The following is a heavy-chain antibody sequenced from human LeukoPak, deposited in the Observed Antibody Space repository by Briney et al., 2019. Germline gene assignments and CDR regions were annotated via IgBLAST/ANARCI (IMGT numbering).Heavy chain of an antibody. Sequence: GGSLRLSCAASGFPFSSYAMNWVRQAPGKGLEWVSAISGSGGSTYSAVSLKGRFTISRDNSKNTLYLQMNSLRVEDTAVYYCAKGARSSGSSYFDYWGQGTLVTVSS. V-gene: IGHV3-23*01. CDR2: ISGSGGST. D-gene: IGHD3-10*01. CDR1: GFPFSSYA. CDR3: AKGARSSGSSYFDY. J-gene: IGHJ4*02.